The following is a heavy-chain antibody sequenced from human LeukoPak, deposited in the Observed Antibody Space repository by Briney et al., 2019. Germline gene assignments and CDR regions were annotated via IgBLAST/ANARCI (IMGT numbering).Heavy chain of an antibody. D-gene: IGHD6-13*01. CDR1: GGSFSGYY. CDR2: INHSGST. V-gene: IGHV4-34*01. J-gene: IGHJ4*02. Sequence: SETLSLTCAVYGGSFSGYYWSCIRQPPGKGLEWIGEINHSGSTNYNPSLKSRVTISVDTSKNQFSLKLSSVTAADTAVYYCARGPIAAAGYFDYWGQGTLVTVSS. CDR3: ARGPIAAAGYFDY.